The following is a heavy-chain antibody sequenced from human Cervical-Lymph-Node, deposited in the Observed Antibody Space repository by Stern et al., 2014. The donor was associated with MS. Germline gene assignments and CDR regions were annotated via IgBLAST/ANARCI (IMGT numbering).Heavy chain of an antibody. V-gene: IGHV1-24*01. D-gene: IGHD2-21*02. CDR1: GYTLSDIS. CDR3: ATHRGRVTYYYGMDV. Sequence: VQLVQSGAEVKKPGASVKVSCKVSGYTLSDISMHWVRQAPGKGLEWIGGFDPEVGEARYAEKYQGRVTMGENISTDTDYMELMSMRCEDTAVYYCATHRGRVTYYYGMDVWGQGTTVTVSS. CDR2: FDPEVGEA. J-gene: IGHJ6*02.